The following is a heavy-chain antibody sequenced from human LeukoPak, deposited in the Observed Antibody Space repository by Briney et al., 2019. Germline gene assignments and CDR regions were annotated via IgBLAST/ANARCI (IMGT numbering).Heavy chain of an antibody. CDR3: ARALGGMATRYAFDI. J-gene: IGHJ3*02. D-gene: IGHD5-24*01. V-gene: IGHV4-59*08. CDR2: IYYSGST. Sequence: NPSETLSLTCTVSGGSISSYYWSWIRQPPGKGLEWIGYIYYSGSTNYNPSLKSRVTISVDTSKNQFSLKLSSVTAADTAVYYCARALGGMATRYAFDIWGQGTMVTVSS. CDR1: GGSISSYY.